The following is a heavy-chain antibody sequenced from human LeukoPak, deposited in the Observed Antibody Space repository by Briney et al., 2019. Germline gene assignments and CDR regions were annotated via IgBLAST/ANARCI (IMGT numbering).Heavy chain of an antibody. CDR3: ARVGWGGFDY. CDR2: IWYDGSNK. J-gene: IGHJ4*02. CDR1: GFTFSSYG. D-gene: IGHD3-16*01. V-gene: IGHV3-33*01. Sequence: GRSLRLSCAASGFTFSSYGMHWVRQAPGKGLEWVAVIWYDGSNKYYADSVKGRFTISRDNAKNSLYLYMNSLRAEDTAVYYCARVGWGGFDYWGQGTLVTVSS.